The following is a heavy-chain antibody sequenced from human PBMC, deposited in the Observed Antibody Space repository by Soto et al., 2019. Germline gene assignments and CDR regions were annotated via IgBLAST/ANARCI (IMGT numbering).Heavy chain of an antibody. CDR2: ISYDGSNR. CDR1: GFTFSSYG. D-gene: IGHD2-2*01. Sequence: PGGSLRLSCAASGFTFSSYGMHWVRQAPGKGLEWVAVISYDGSNRYYADSVKGRSTISRDNSKNTLYLQMNSLRAEDTAVYYCAKDTVVVPAAMMLCDYWGQGTLVTVSS. J-gene: IGHJ4*02. CDR3: AKDTVVVPAAMMLCDY. V-gene: IGHV3-30*18.